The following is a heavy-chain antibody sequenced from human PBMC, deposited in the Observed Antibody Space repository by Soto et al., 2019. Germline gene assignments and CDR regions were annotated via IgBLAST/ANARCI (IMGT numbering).Heavy chain of an antibody. CDR2: IYHSGST. V-gene: IGHV4-30-2*01. Sequence: QLQLQESGSGLVKPSQTLSLTCAVSGGSISSGGYSWSWIRQPPGKGLEWIGYIYHSGSTYYNPSLKSRVTISVDRSKNQFSLKLSSVTAADTAVYYCARGAPYCSSTICYTLEYYYGMDVWGQGTTVTVSS. CDR3: ARGAPYCSSTICYTLEYYYGMDV. D-gene: IGHD2-2*02. J-gene: IGHJ6*02. CDR1: GGSISSGGYS.